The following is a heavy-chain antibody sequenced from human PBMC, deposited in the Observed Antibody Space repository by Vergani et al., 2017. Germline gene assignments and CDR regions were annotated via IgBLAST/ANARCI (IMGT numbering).Heavy chain of an antibody. J-gene: IGHJ6*02. Sequence: EVQLVESGGGLIQPGGSLRLSCAASGFTVSSNYMSWVRQAPGKGLEWVSVIYSGGSTYYADSVKGRFTISRDNSKNTLYLQMNSLRAEDTAVYYCARYCSSTSCYPLYYYYGMDVWGQGTTVTVSS. CDR3: ARYCSSTSCYPLYYYYGMDV. V-gene: IGHV3-53*01. CDR2: IYSGGST. CDR1: GFTVSSNY. D-gene: IGHD2-2*01.